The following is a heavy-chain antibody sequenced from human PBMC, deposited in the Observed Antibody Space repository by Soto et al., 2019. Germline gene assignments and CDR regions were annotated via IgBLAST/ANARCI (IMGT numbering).Heavy chain of an antibody. Sequence: GGSLRLSCAASGFTFSGSVMHWVRQASGKGLEWVGRIRSKANSYATAYAASVKGRFTISRDDSKNTAYLQMNSLKTEDTAVYYCTGPNLGYCSGGSCGGFDPWGQGTLVTVSS. D-gene: IGHD2-15*01. J-gene: IGHJ5*02. CDR1: GFTFSGSV. V-gene: IGHV3-73*01. CDR3: TGPNLGYCSGGSCGGFDP. CDR2: IRSKANSYAT.